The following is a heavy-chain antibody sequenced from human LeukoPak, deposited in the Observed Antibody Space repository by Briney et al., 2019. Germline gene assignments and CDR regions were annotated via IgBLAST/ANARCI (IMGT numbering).Heavy chain of an antibody. D-gene: IGHD3-3*01. CDR2: IYYSGST. Sequence: SETLSLTCTVSGGSISSYYWSWIRQPPGKGLEWIGYIYYSGSTNYNPSLKSRVTMSVDTSKNQFSLKLSSVTAADTAVYYCARVAYDFWSGSRWFDPWGQGTLVTVSS. CDR3: ARVAYDFWSGSRWFDP. J-gene: IGHJ5*02. CDR1: GGSISSYY. V-gene: IGHV4-59*01.